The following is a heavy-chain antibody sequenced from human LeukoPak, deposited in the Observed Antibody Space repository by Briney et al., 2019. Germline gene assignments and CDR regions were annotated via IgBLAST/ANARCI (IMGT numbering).Heavy chain of an antibody. CDR3: AKEGVLYDI. J-gene: IGHJ3*02. V-gene: IGHV3-7*03. Sequence: AGGSLRLSCAASGITYSSYWMSWVRQAPGKGLEWVANIKEDGSEKFYVDSVKGRFTISRDNARNSLYLQMVSLRTEDTALYYCAKEGVLYDIWGQGTMVTVSS. CDR2: IKEDGSEK. CDR1: GITYSSYW. D-gene: IGHD2-15*01.